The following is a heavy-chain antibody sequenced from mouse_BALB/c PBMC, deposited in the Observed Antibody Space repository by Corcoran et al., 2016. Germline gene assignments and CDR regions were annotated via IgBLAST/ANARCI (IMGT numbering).Heavy chain of an antibody. V-gene: IGHV14-1*02. CDR3: ARGRGRFAY. CDR1: GFNIKDYY. Sequence: EVQLQQSGAELVRPGALVKLSSKASGFNIKDYYMHWVKQRPEQGLEWIGWIDPENGNTIYDPKFQGKASITADTSSNTAYLQLSSLTSEDTAVYYCARGRGRFAYWGQGTLVTVSA. J-gene: IGHJ3*01. CDR2: IDPENGNT.